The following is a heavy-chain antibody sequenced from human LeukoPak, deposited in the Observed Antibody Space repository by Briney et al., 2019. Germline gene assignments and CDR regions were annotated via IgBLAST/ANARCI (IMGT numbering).Heavy chain of an antibody. J-gene: IGHJ6*04. CDR2: IRSKVNNYAT. D-gene: IGHD3-9*01. Sequence: GGSLMLSCAPSGFTFRASTIHWVRQASGKGLEWVGRIRSKVNNYATSYAESVNGRFTISRDDSNSTAYLQMNSLNIDDTAVYYCARGLFDDPYYYFGMDVWGKGTTVIVSS. CDR1: GFTFRAST. CDR3: ARGLFDDPYYYFGMDV. V-gene: IGHV3-73*01.